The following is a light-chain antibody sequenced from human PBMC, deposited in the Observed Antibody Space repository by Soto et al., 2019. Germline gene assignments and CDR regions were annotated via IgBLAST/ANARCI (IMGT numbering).Light chain of an antibody. V-gene: IGKV3-20*01. CDR1: QSVSSR. CDR2: GAS. J-gene: IGKJ1*01. Sequence: DIVMTQSPDTLSVSPGERATLSCRASQSVSSRLAWYQQKPGQSPRLLIYGASTRATGIPARISGSGSGTDFTLTISRVEPEDVAVYYCQQYGGSTRTFGRGTKVDIK. CDR3: QQYGGSTRT.